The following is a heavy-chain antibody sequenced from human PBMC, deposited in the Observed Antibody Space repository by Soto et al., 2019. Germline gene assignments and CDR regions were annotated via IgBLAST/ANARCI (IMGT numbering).Heavy chain of an antibody. Sequence: ASVKVSCKASGYTFTGYYMHWVRQAPGQGLEWMGWINPNSGGTNYAQKFQGWVTMTRDTSISTAYMELSRLRSDDTAVYYCARGKVAVYDFSGRIPTIPIDFWGPGTLVTVSS. V-gene: IGHV1-2*04. J-gene: IGHJ4*02. CDR1: GYTFTGYY. CDR2: INPNSGGT. CDR3: ARGKVAVYDFSGRIPTIPIDF. D-gene: IGHD3-3*01.